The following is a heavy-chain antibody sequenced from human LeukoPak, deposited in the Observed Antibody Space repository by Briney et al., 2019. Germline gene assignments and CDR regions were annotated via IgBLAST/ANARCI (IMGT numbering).Heavy chain of an antibody. D-gene: IGHD4-17*01. CDR2: IIPIFRST. Sequence: SVKVSCKASGGTFSSYALSWVRQFPGQGLEWMGLIIPIFRSTNYAQIFQGRVTITADESTSTVYMELTNLGSADTAVYYCARGGYGDYVGWFDPWGQGTLVTVSS. CDR1: GGTFSSYA. J-gene: IGHJ5*02. CDR3: ARGGYGDYVGWFDP. V-gene: IGHV1-69*13.